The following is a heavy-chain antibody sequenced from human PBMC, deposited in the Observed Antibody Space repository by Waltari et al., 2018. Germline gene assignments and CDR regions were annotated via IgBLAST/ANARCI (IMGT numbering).Heavy chain of an antibody. V-gene: IGHV3-30*18. CDR2: ISYDGSNK. CDR1: GFTFSSYV. D-gene: IGHD2-15*01. Sequence: QVQLVESGGGVVQPGRSLRLSCAASGFTFSSYVMHWVRQAPGKGLEWVAVISYDGSNKYYADSVKGRFTISRDNSKNTLYLQMNSLRAEDTAVYYCAKEGVVAATPDAFDIWGQGTMVTVSS. CDR3: AKEGVVAATPDAFDI. J-gene: IGHJ3*02.